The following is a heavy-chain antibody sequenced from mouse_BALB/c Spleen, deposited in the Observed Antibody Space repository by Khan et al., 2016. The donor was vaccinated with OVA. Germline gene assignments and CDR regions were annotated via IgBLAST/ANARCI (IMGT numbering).Heavy chain of an antibody. J-gene: IGHJ4*01. V-gene: IGHV2-6-1*01. CDR2: IWSDGNT. CDR3: ARQPYYHYNSLDY. Sequence: QVQLKQSGPGLAAPSQSLSITCTISGFSLTTYGVHWVRQPPGKGLEWLAVIWSDGNTNYNSALKSRLTITKDNSQSQVFLKMNSHQTDYIAIYFCARQPYYHYNSLDYWGQGTSVTVSS. CDR1: GFSLTTYG. D-gene: IGHD2-12*01.